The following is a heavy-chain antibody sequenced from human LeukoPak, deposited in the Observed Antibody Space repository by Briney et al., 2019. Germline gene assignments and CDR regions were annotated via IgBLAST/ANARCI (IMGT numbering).Heavy chain of an antibody. Sequence: SETLSLTCAVYGGSFSGYYWSWIRQPPGKGLEWIGEINHSGGTNYNPSLKSRVTISVDTSKNQFSLKLSSVTAADTAVYYCARGYYYFHWGQGTLVTVSS. J-gene: IGHJ4*02. CDR2: INHSGGT. D-gene: IGHD3-22*01. V-gene: IGHV4-34*01. CDR3: ARGYYYFH. CDR1: GGSFSGYY.